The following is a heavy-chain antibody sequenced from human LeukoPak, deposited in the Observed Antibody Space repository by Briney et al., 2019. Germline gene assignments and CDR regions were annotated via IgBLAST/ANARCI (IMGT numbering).Heavy chain of an antibody. Sequence: GGSLRLSCAASGFTFSSSVMHWVRQAPGKGLEWVALVSHDEKHDKQYPDSVKGRFTISRDNSKNTVYLQINTLSTEDSAMYYCAREGYSSGRAGVFDIWGQGTLVTVSS. V-gene: IGHV3-30*04. CDR3: AREGYSSGRAGVFDI. CDR1: GFTFSSSV. D-gene: IGHD6-25*01. J-gene: IGHJ3*02. CDR2: VSHDEKHDK.